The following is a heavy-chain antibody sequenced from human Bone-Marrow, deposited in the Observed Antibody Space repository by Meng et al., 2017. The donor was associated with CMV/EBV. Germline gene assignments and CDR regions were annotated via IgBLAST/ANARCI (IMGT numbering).Heavy chain of an antibody. CDR3: ARSRRWLQLPLDY. Sequence: GGSLRLSCAASGFTFSSYSMNWVRQAPGKGLEWVSSISSSSSYIYYADSVKGRFTISRDNSKNTLYLQMNSLRAEDTAVYYCARSRRWLQLPLDYWGQGTLVTVSS. CDR2: ISSSSSYI. D-gene: IGHD5-24*01. J-gene: IGHJ4*02. CDR1: GFTFSSYS. V-gene: IGHV3-21*01.